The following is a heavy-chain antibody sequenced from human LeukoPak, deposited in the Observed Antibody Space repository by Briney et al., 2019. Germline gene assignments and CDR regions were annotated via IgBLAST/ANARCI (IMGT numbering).Heavy chain of an antibody. CDR3: ARGQSYIDY. Sequence: SETLSLTCAVYGGSFSGYYWGGIRQPPGKGLEWIGEINHSGSTNYNPSLKSRVTISVDTSKNQFSLKLSSVTAADTAVYYCARGQSYIDYWGQGTLVTVSS. CDR2: INHSGST. J-gene: IGHJ4*02. CDR1: GGSFSGYY. V-gene: IGHV4-34*01.